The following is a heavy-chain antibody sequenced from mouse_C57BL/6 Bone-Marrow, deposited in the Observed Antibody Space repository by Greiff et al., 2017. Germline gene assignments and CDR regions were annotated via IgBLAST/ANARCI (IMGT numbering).Heavy chain of an antibody. D-gene: IGHD1-1*01. CDR3: TRLNYYGSSPYAMDD. CDR1: GYTFTDYE. V-gene: IGHV1-15*01. Sequence: QVQLKESGAELVRPGASVTLSCKASGYTFTDYEMHWVKQTPVHGLEWIGAIDPETGGTAYNQKFKGKAILTADKSSSTAYMELRSLTSEDSAVYYCTRLNYYGSSPYAMDDWGQGTSVTVSS. CDR2: IDPETGGT. J-gene: IGHJ4*01.